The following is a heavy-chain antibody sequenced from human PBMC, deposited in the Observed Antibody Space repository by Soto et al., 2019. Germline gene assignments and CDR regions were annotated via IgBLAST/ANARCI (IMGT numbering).Heavy chain of an antibody. CDR2: IYYSGTT. CDR1: GGSISSYC. J-gene: IGHJ4*02. Sequence: SETLCLSWSVAGGSISSYCWGWMRQPPGKGLEWIGNIYYSGTTYYAPSLKNRVTISVDTSKNQFSLKLNSVTAADTAVYYCARRFYEGIAAFDYWGQGSLVTVSS. CDR3: ARRFYEGIAAFDY. D-gene: IGHD6-13*01. V-gene: IGHV4-39*01.